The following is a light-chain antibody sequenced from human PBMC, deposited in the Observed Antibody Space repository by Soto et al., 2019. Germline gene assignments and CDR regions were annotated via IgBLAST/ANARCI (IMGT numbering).Light chain of an antibody. Sequence: DIQMTQSPSTLSASVGDRVTITCRASQSISDSLAWYQQKPGKAPKLLIYEASSLKSGDPSRFRGSRSGTEYTLPISSLQPDDFATYYCQQYNGYCTFGQGTKVEIK. J-gene: IGKJ1*01. CDR2: EAS. CDR3: QQYNGYCT. V-gene: IGKV1-5*03. CDR1: QSISDS.